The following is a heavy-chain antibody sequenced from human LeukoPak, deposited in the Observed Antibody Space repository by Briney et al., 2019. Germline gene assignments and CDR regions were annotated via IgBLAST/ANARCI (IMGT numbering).Heavy chain of an antibody. CDR1: GFTFSSYW. D-gene: IGHD3-3*01. CDR3: ARDGPRGAISDY. J-gene: IGHJ4*02. V-gene: IGHV3-74*01. CDR2: INSDGSST. Sequence: GGSLRLSCAASGFTFSSYWMHWVRQAPGKGLVRVSRINSDGSSTTYADSVKGRFTISRDNAKNTLYLQMNSLRAEDTAVYYCARDGPRGAISDYWGQGTLVTVSS.